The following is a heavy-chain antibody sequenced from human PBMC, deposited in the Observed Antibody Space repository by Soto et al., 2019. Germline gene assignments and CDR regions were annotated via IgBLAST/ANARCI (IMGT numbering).Heavy chain of an antibody. CDR2: IKSKTDGGTT. CDR1: GFTFSNAW. J-gene: IGHJ6*02. CDR3: TTDPAGYYYYGMDV. V-gene: IGHV3-15*01. D-gene: IGHD3-10*01. Sequence: GGTLRLSCAASGFTFSNAWMSWVRQAPGKGLEWVGRIKSKTDGGTTDYAAPVKGRFTISRDDSKNTLYLQMNSLKTEDTAVYYCTTDPAGYYYYGMDVWGQGTTVTVSS.